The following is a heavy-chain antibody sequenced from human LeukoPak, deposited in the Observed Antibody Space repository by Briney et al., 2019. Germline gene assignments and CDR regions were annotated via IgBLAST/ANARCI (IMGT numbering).Heavy chain of an antibody. Sequence: SETLSLTCTVSGDSVSSYSWSWIRQPPGKGLEWIGDVYYGAGTNYNPSLKSRVIISLDTSKNQFSLTLSSVTAADTAVYYCARHSSYDILTGYLEGWFDPWGQGTLVTVSS. V-gene: IGHV4-59*02. D-gene: IGHD3-9*01. CDR2: VYYGAGT. J-gene: IGHJ5*02. CDR3: ARHSSYDILTGYLEGWFDP. CDR1: GDSVSSYS.